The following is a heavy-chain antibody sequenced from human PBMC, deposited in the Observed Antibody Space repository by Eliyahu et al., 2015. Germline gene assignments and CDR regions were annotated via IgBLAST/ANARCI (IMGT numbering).Heavy chain of an antibody. Sequence: QVQLQESGPGLVKPSELSLTCTVSGGSIRSYYCWSWSRPPPGKGVEWIGYIYTSGSTNYNPSLKSRVTISVDTSKNQFSLKLSSVTAADTAVYYCARHSGDSSGYLYYFDYWGQGTLVTVSS. V-gene: IGHV4-4*09. CDR1: GGSIRSYY. CDR3: ARHSGDSSGYLYYFDY. D-gene: IGHD3-22*01. J-gene: IGHJ4*02. CDR2: IYTSGST.